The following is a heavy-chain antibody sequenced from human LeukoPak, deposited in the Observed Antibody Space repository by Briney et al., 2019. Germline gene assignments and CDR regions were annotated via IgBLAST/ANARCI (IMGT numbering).Heavy chain of an antibody. J-gene: IGHJ4*02. CDR3: AKTINSWNGFDY. CDR1: GFTFSSYA. D-gene: IGHD1-1*01. V-gene: IGHV3-23*01. CDR2: ISTSGGSA. Sequence: GSLRLSCAASGFTFSSYAMSWVRQAPGKGLEWVSGISTSGGSAYYADSVKGRFTISRDNSKNTLYLQMNSLRAEDTAVYYCAKTINSWNGFDYWGQGTLVTVSS.